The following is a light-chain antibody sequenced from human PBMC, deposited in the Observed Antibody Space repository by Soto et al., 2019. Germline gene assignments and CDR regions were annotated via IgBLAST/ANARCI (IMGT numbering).Light chain of an antibody. Sequence: DVVMTQSPLSLPVTLGQPASISCRSSQSLAYSDGNTYLNWFQQRPGQSPRRLIYKVSNRDSGVPDRVRGSGSGTDFTLKISRVEAEDVGVYYCRQGTHWPPYTFGQGNKLEIK. CDR1: QSLAYSDGNTY. CDR2: KVS. J-gene: IGKJ2*01. V-gene: IGKV2-30*01. CDR3: RQGTHWPPYT.